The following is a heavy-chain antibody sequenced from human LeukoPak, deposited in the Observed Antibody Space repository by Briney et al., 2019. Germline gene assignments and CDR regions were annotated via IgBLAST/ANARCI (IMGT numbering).Heavy chain of an antibody. CDR1: GFTFSSYS. CDR3: ARDPSGSSGWGGWFDP. Sequence: GGSLRLSCAASGFTFSSYSMNWVRQAPGKGVEWVSSISSSSSYIYYADSVKGRFTISRDNAKNSLYLQMNSLRAEDTAVYYCARDPSGSSGWGGWFDPWGQGTLVTVSS. V-gene: IGHV3-21*01. J-gene: IGHJ5*02. CDR2: ISSSSSYI. D-gene: IGHD6-19*01.